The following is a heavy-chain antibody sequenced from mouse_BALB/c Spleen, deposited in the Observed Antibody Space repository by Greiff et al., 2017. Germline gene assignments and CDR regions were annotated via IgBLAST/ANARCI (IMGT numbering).Heavy chain of an antibody. J-gene: IGHJ3*01. CDR2: IWSGGST. D-gene: IGHD2-14*01. Sequence: QVQLQQSGPGLVQPSQSLSITCTVSGFSLTSYGVHWVRQSPGKGLEWLGVIWSGGSTDYNAAFISRLSISKDNSKSQVFFKMNSLQANDAAIYYCARVYYRYDRGFAYWGQGTLVTVSA. CDR3: ARVYYRYDRGFAY. V-gene: IGHV2-2*02. CDR1: GFSLTSYG.